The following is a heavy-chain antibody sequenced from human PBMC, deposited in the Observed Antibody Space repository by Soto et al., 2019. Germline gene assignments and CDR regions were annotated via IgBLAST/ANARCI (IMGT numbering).Heavy chain of an antibody. CDR1: GFTFISYW. J-gene: IGHJ5*02. D-gene: IGHD2-21*01. V-gene: IGHV3-74*01. CDR2: INSDGSST. CDR3: ARDHVVSRNWFDP. Sequence: EVQLVESGGGLVQPGGSLRLSCAASGFTFISYWMHWVRQAPGKGLVWVSRINSDGSSTSYADSVKGRFTISRDNAKNTLYLQMNSLRAEDTAVYYCARDHVVSRNWFDPWGQGTLVTVSS.